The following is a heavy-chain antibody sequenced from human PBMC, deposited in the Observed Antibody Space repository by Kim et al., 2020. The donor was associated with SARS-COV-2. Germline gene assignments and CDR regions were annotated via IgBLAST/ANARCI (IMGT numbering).Heavy chain of an antibody. J-gene: IGHJ5*02. CDR1: GGSISSSSYY. CDR3: GLQDTYSSGWYYNWFDP. D-gene: IGHD6-19*01. Sequence: SETLSLTCTVSGGSISSSSYYWGWIRQPPGKGLEWIGSIYYSGSTYYNPSLKSRVTISVDTSKNQFSLKLSSVTAADTAVYYCGLQDTYSSGWYYNWFDPWGQGTLVTVSS. V-gene: IGHV4-39*01. CDR2: IYYSGST.